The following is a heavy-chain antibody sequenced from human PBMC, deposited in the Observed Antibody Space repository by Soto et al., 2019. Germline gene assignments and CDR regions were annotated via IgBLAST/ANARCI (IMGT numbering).Heavy chain of an antibody. D-gene: IGHD2-2*01. V-gene: IGHV1-18*04. J-gene: IGHJ4*02. Sequence: QVQLVQSGAEVKKPGASVKVSCKASGYTFTSYGMSWVRQAPGQGLEWMGWISAYRGDTNYAQKFQDRVTVTADTSTNTAYMELTRLRSDDTAVYYCARDLRGYQLLSSPLDCWGQGTLVTVSS. CDR3: ARDLRGYQLLSSPLDC. CDR2: ISAYRGDT. CDR1: GYTFTSYG.